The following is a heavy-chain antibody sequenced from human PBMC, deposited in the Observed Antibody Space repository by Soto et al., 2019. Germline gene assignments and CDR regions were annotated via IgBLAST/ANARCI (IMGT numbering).Heavy chain of an antibody. Sequence: GGSLRLSCTGSGFTFSSYGMSWVRQVPGKGLEWVSFISNGGDATHFADSVKGRFTISRDNSKNTLYLQMNSLRAEDTAVYYCAMGGGYRYLGDWGQGALVTVSS. D-gene: IGHD5-12*01. CDR3: AMGGGYRYLGD. CDR2: ISNGGDAT. CDR1: GFTFSSYG. J-gene: IGHJ4*02. V-gene: IGHV3-23*01.